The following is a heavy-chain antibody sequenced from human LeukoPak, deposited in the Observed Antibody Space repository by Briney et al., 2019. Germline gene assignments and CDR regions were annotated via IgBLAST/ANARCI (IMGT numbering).Heavy chain of an antibody. CDR2: IRSKAYGGTT. Sequence: GGSLRLSCTASGFTFGDYAMSWVHQAPGKGLEWVGFIRSKAYGGTTEYAASVKGRFTISRDDSKSIAYLQMNSLKTEDTAVYYRTKSRGYSGYGFFDYWGQGTLVTVSS. V-gene: IGHV3-49*04. CDR1: GFTFGDYA. J-gene: IGHJ4*02. D-gene: IGHD5-12*01. CDR3: TKSRGYSGYGFFDY.